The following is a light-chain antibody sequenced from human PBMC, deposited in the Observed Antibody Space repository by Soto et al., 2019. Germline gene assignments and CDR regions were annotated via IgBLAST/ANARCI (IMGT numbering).Light chain of an antibody. V-gene: IGKV3-15*01. CDR1: QSVSSN. CDR2: GAS. J-gene: IGKJ1*01. CDR3: QPNNKGPWT. Sequence: EIVMTQSPATLSVSPGERATLSCRASQSVSSNLAWYQQKPGQAPRLLIYGASTRATGIPARFSGSGSGTDFTLHFNSLQSEDFAVYYCQPNNKGPWTFGQGTKVQIK.